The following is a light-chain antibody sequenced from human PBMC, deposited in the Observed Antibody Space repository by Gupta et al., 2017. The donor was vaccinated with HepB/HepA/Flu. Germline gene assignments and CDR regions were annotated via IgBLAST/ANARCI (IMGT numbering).Light chain of an antibody. V-gene: IGKV1-39*01. CDR1: ESIGTF. CDR2: SAS. J-gene: IGKJ1*01. CDR3: QHRKSPRWT. Sequence: DIQMTQSPSSLSASVGDTVTITCRASESIGTFLNWYQEKPGKAPNLLIYSASNVKSGVPSRFSGSGSGTHFTLTITMLQPADFATYYCQHRKSPRWTFGRGTKVDIK.